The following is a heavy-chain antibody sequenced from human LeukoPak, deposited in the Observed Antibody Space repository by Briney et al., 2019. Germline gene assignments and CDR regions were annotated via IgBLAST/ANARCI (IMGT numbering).Heavy chain of an antibody. CDR2: ISSSSSTI. J-gene: IGHJ6*03. Sequence: GGSLRLSCAASGFTFSSYSMNWVPQAPGKGLEWVSYISSSSSTIYYADSVKGRFTISRDNSKNTLYLQMNSLRAEETAVYYCAREMNGADPLSMDVWGKGTTVTVSS. CDR1: GFTFSSYS. V-gene: IGHV3-48*01. CDR3: AREMNGADPLSMDV. D-gene: IGHD2-8*01.